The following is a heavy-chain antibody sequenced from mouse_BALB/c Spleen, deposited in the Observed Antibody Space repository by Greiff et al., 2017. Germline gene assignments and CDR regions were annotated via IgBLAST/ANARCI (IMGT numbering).Heavy chain of an antibody. V-gene: IGHV5-12-2*01. D-gene: IGHD2-3*01. CDR3: ARHMIPAWFAY. J-gene: IGHJ3*01. CDR2: ISNGGGST. Sequence: EVKLMESGGGLVQPGGSLKLSCAASGFTFSSYTMSWVRQTPEKRLEWVAYISNGGGSTYYPDTVKGRFTISRDNAKNTLYLQMSSLKSEDTAMYYCARHMIPAWFAYWGQGTLVTVSA. CDR1: GFTFSSYT.